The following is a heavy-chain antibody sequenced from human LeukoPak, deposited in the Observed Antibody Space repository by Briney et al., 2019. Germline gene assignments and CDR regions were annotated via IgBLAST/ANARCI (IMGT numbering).Heavy chain of an antibody. D-gene: IGHD1-1*01. CDR1: GGTFISYA. CDR2: IIPIFGTA. Sequence: ASVKVSCKASGGTFISYAISWVRQAPGQGREGMGRIIPIFGTANYAQKFQGRVTITTDESTSTAYMELSSLRSEDTAVYYCARGGYVGYYFDYWGQGTLVTVSS. V-gene: IGHV1-69*05. CDR3: ARGGYVGYYFDY. J-gene: IGHJ4*02.